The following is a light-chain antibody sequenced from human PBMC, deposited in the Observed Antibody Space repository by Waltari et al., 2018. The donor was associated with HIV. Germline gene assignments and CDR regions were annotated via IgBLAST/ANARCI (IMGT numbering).Light chain of an antibody. J-gene: IGKJ4*01. V-gene: IGKV1-16*02. CDR1: QAINTE. CDR3: QQYNNYPLT. CDR2: AAT. Sequence: DIQMTPSPSPLSADVGDRVIITCRASQAINTELAWFQQRPGKAPKSLIYAATYVQSGVSSKISGTGSGTDFTLTISSLQPEDFATYYCQQYNNYPLTFGGGTKVDIK.